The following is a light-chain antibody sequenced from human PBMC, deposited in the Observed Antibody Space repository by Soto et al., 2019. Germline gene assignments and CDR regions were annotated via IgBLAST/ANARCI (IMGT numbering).Light chain of an antibody. CDR2: AAS. CDR3: QQAKNFPWT. V-gene: IGKV1-12*01. J-gene: IGKJ1*01. CDR1: QGISSS. Sequence: DIQMAQSPSSVSASVGDRVTITCRVSQGISSSLAWYQQRPGKAPKLLIYAASNLQNEVPSRFSGSGSGTDFTLTISSLQPEDFATYYCQQAKNFPWTFGQGTKVDIK.